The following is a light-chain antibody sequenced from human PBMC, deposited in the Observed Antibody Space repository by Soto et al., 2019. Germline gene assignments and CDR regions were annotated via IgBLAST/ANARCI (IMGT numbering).Light chain of an antibody. Sequence: EIVLTQSPGNLSLSPGERATLSCKASQTINRIYVAWYQQKPGQAPRFLIYRTSDRANGIPGRFSGSGSGTEFTLTINSLQPEDFAVYYCQQYNNWPITFGQGTRLEIK. J-gene: IGKJ5*01. CDR3: QQYNNWPIT. V-gene: IGKV3D-15*01. CDR2: RTS. CDR1: QTINRIY.